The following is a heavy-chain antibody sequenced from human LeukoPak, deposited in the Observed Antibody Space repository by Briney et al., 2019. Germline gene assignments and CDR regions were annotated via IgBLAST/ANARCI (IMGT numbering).Heavy chain of an antibody. D-gene: IGHD1-26*01. V-gene: IGHV1-46*01. Sequence: ASVKVSCKASGYTFTSYYMHWVRQAPGQGLEWMGIINPSGGSTSYAQKFQGRVTMTRDTSTSTVYMELSSLRSDDTAVYYCARDSGHLVGATSWAYDYWGQGTLVTVSS. CDR1: GYTFTSYY. J-gene: IGHJ4*02. CDR3: ARDSGHLVGATSWAYDY. CDR2: INPSGGST.